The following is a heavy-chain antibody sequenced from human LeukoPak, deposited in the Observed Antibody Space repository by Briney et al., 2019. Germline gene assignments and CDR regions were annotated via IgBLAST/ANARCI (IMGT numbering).Heavy chain of an antibody. D-gene: IGHD4-17*01. CDR2: INHSGST. CDR1: GGSFSGYY. J-gene: IGHJ4*02. CDR3: ARDSDGDSFDY. Sequence: PSETLSLTCAVYGGSFSGYYWSWIRQPPGKGLEWIGEINHSGSTNYNPSLKSRVTISVDTSKNQFSLKLSSVTAADTAVYYCARDSDGDSFDYWGQGTLVTVSS. V-gene: IGHV4-34*01.